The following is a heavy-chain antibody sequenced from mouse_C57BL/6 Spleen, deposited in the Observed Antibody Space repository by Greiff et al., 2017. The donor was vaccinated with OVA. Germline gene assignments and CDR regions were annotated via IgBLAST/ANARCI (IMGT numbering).Heavy chain of an antibody. V-gene: IGHV1-5*01. CDR1: GYTFTSYW. Sequence: VQLQQSGTVLARPGASVKMSCKTSGYTFTSYWMHWVQQRPGQGLEWIGAIYPGNSDTSYNQKFKGKAKLTAVTSASTAYMELSSLKNEDSAVYYCTRMDSLDGYYGGNWGQGTTLTVSS. CDR2: IYPGNSDT. CDR3: TRMDSLDGYYGGN. D-gene: IGHD2-3*01. J-gene: IGHJ2*01.